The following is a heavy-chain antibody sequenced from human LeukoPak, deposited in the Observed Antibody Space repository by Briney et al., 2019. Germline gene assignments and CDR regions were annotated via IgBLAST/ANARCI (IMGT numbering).Heavy chain of an antibody. Sequence: ASVKVSCKASGYTFTGYYMHWVRQAPGQGLEWMGWINPNSGGTNYAQKLQGRVTMTTDTSTSTAYMEQRSLRSDDTAVYYCARFGLAHLFDYWGQGTLVTVSS. CDR3: ARFGLAHLFDY. D-gene: IGHD3-10*01. V-gene: IGHV1-2*02. CDR1: GYTFTGYY. J-gene: IGHJ4*02. CDR2: INPNSGGT.